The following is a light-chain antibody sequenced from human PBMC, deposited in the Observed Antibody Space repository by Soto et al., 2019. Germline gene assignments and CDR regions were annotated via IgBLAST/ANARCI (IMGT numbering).Light chain of an antibody. J-gene: IGKJ2*01. CDR3: QQSYRAPYT. CDR2: AAS. CDR1: QDISNH. Sequence: DIQLTQSPSSLSASVGDRVTITCQASQDISNHLNWYQQKPGKAPNLLIYAASTLFSGVPSRFRGSGSGTDFTLTITSLQPEDFATYYCQQSYRAPYTFGQGTKLEIK. V-gene: IGKV1-39*01.